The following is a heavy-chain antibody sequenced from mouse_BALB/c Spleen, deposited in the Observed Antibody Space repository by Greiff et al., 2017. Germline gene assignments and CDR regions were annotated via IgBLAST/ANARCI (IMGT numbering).Heavy chain of an antibody. CDR3: ARYYGYMFAY. D-gene: IGHD1-2*01. J-gene: IGHJ3*01. CDR2: INPSNGRT. V-gene: IGHV1S81*02. Sequence: QVQLQQPGAELVKPGASVKLSCKASGYTFTSYWMHWVKQRPGQGLEWIGEINPSNGRTNYNEKFKSKATLTVDKSSSTAYMQLSSLTSEDSAVYYCARYYGYMFAYWGQGTLVTVSA. CDR1: GYTFTSYW.